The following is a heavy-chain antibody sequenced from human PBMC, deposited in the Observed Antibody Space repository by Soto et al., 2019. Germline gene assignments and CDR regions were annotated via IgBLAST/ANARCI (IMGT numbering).Heavy chain of an antibody. D-gene: IGHD5-18*01. CDR1: GFTFDDYA. V-gene: IGHV3-9*01. Sequence: GGSLRLSCAASGFTFDDYAMHWVRQAPGKGLEWVSGISWNSGSIGYADSVKGRFTISRDNAKNSLYLQMNSLRAEDTALYYCAKGLTAMVYLFDYWGQGTLVTVSS. J-gene: IGHJ4*02. CDR3: AKGLTAMVYLFDY. CDR2: ISWNSGSI.